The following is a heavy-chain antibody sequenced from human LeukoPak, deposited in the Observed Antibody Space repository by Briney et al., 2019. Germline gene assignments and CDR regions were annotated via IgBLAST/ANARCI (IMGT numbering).Heavy chain of an antibody. CDR1: GFTFSSYW. CDR3: ARVQLLWFGELPTFDP. Sequence: GGSLRLSCAASGFTFSSYWMSWVRQAPGKGLEWVANIKQDGSEKYYVDSVKGRFTISRDNAKNSRYLQMNSLRAEDTAVYYCARVQLLWFGELPTFDPWGQGTLVTVSS. CDR2: IKQDGSEK. V-gene: IGHV3-7*03. J-gene: IGHJ5*02. D-gene: IGHD3-10*01.